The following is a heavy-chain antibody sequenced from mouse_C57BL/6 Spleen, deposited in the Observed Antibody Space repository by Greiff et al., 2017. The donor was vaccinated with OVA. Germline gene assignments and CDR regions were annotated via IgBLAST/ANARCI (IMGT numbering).Heavy chain of an antibody. J-gene: IGHJ1*03. CDR2: IYPRDGST. CDR1: GYTFTDHT. D-gene: IGHD2-4*01. V-gene: IGHV1-78*01. Sequence: VQLVESDAELVKPGASVKISCKVSGYTFTDHTIHWMKQRPEQGLEWIGYIYPRDGSTKYNEKFKGKATLTADKSSSTAYMQLNSLTSEDSAVYFCARFDYVLYWYFDVWGTGTTVTVSS. CDR3: ARFDYVLYWYFDV.